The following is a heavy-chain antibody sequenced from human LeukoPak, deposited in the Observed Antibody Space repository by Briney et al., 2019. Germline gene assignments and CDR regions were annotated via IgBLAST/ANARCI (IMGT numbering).Heavy chain of an antibody. D-gene: IGHD3-22*01. Sequence: GESLKISCKGSGYTFTTYWIAWVRQMAGKGLEWMGIIYPGDSDTTYSPSFQGQVTISADKSISTAYLQWSSLKASDTAVYYCARRYYDSSGYEPLAFDIWGQGTVVTVSS. CDR3: ARRYYDSSGYEPLAFDI. V-gene: IGHV5-51*01. J-gene: IGHJ3*02. CDR1: GYTFTTYW. CDR2: IYPGDSDT.